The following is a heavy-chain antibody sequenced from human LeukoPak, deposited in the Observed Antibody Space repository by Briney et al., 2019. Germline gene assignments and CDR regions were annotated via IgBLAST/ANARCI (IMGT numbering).Heavy chain of an antibody. CDR3: ARVGSGWSYFDY. CDR2: ISSSSSYI. V-gene: IGHV3-21*01. Sequence: GGSLRLSCAASGFTFSSYSMNWVRQAPGKGLEWVSSISSSSSYIYYADSVKGRFTISGDNAKNSLYLQMNSLRAEDTAVYYCARVGSGWSYFDYWGQGTLVTVSS. D-gene: IGHD6-19*01. CDR1: GFTFSSYS. J-gene: IGHJ4*02.